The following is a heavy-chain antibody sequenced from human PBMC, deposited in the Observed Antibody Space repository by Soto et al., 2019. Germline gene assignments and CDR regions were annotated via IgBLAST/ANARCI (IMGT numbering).Heavy chain of an antibody. Sequence: EVQLVESGGGLVQPGGSLRLSCAASGFTFSSYDMHWVRQATGKGLEWVSAIGTAGDTYYPGSVKGRFTISRENAKNSLYLQMNSLRAGDMAVYYCARVSRFGELGYWGQGTLVTVSS. V-gene: IGHV3-13*01. CDR2: IGTAGDT. CDR3: ARVSRFGELGY. CDR1: GFTFSSYD. D-gene: IGHD3-10*01. J-gene: IGHJ4*02.